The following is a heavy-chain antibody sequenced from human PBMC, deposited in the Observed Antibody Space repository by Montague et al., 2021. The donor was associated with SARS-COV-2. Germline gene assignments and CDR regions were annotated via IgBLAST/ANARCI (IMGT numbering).Heavy chain of an antibody. D-gene: IGHD2-21*01. J-gene: IGHJ2*01. CDR1: GGSINNYY. CDR2: IYYSGSVTT. Sequence: SETLSLTSSVSGGSINNYYWGWVRQSPGKGLEWIGYIYYSGSVTTSYNPSLKSRVSISVDTSENQFSLKLTSVTAADTAVYYCARRGGGEVFARFMYWYFDVWSRGSLVTVSS. V-gene: IGHV4-59*13. CDR3: ARRGGGEVFARFMYWYFDV.